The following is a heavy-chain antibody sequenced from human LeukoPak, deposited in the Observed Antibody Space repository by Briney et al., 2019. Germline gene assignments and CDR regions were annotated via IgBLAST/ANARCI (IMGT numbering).Heavy chain of an antibody. D-gene: IGHD3-22*01. CDR3: ARQVGGYYYDSSGYYFKDY. CDR2: IYYSGSN. J-gene: IGHJ4*02. V-gene: IGHV4-39*01. Sequence: PSETLSLTCTVSGGSISSRSYYWGWIRQPPGKGLEWFVSIYYSGSNYYNPSLKSRVTISVDTSKNQFSLKLSSVTAADTAVYYCARQVGGYYYDSSGYYFKDYWGQGTLVTVSS. CDR1: GGSISSRSYY.